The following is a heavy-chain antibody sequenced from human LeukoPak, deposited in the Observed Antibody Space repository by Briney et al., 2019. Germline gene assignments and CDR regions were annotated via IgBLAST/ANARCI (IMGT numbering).Heavy chain of an antibody. CDR2: MSPNSGNT. V-gene: IGHV1-8*01. Sequence: ASVKICCKASGYTFDSYDINWLRQATGQWLELMGWMSPNSGNTGYAQKFQGRVTMTRNTSISTAYMELSSLRSEDTAVYYCARGPTAAGTGTPEGNWFDPWGQGTLVTVSS. D-gene: IGHD6-13*01. J-gene: IGHJ5*02. CDR3: ARGPTAAGTGTPEGNWFDP. CDR1: GYTFDSYD.